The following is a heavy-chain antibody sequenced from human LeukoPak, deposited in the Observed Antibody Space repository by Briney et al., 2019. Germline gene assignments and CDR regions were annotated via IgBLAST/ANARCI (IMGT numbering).Heavy chain of an antibody. Sequence: GASVNVSCKASGYTFTGYYMHWVRQAPGQGLEWMGWINPNSGGTNYAQKFQGWVTMTRDTSISTAYMELSRLRSDDTAVYYCARGFQLGIRFFDYWGQGTLVTVSS. J-gene: IGHJ4*02. V-gene: IGHV1-2*04. D-gene: IGHD3-3*01. CDR1: GYTFTGYY. CDR2: INPNSGGT. CDR3: ARGFQLGIRFFDY.